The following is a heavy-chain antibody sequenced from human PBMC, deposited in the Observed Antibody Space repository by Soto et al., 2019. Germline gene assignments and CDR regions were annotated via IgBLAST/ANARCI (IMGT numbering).Heavy chain of an antibody. CDR3: ATGGRQWLVTSDFNY. Sequence: VQLVESGGGVVQPGRSLRLSCAASGFTFSDYAMHWVRQAPGKGLEWVAVVSHDGRNTHYADSVKGRFTISRDSSKNTVSLEMTSRRAEDTAVYYCATGGRQWLVTSDFNYWGQGALVTVSS. V-gene: IGHV3-30*03. D-gene: IGHD6-19*01. CDR2: VSHDGRNT. J-gene: IGHJ4*02. CDR1: GFTFSDYA.